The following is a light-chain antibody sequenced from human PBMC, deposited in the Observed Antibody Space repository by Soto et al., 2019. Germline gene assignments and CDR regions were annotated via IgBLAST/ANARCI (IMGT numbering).Light chain of an antibody. V-gene: IGLV2-8*01. CDR1: SSDIGGYKY. Sequence: QSVLTQPPSASGSPGQSVTISCTGTSSDIGGYKYVSWYQQHPGKAPKLMIYEVSKRPSGVPDRFSGSKSGNTASLTVSGLQAEDEADYYCRSYAGSNNYVFGSGTKLTVL. CDR2: EVS. CDR3: RSYAGSNNYV. J-gene: IGLJ1*01.